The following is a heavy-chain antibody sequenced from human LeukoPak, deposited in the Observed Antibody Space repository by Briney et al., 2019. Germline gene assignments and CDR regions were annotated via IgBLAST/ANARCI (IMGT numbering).Heavy chain of an antibody. CDR3: ARGLYYYDSSGYFPYFDY. Sequence: SETLSLTCTVSGGSISSGGYYWSWIRQHPGKGLEWIGYIYYSGSTYYNPSLRSRVTISVDTSKNQFSLKLSSVTAADTAVYYCARGLYYYDSSGYFPYFDYWGQGTLVTVSS. V-gene: IGHV4-31*03. CDR2: IYYSGST. D-gene: IGHD3-22*01. J-gene: IGHJ4*02. CDR1: GGSISSGGYY.